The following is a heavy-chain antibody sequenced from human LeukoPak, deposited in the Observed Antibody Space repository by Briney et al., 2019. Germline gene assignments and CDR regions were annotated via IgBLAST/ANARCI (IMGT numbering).Heavy chain of an antibody. Sequence: GGSLRLSCAASGFTFSSYAMSWVRQAPGKGLEWVSAISGSGGSTYYADSVKGRFTISRDNSKNTLYLQMNSLRAEDTAVYYCAKDYVAGYSSGWPLDYWGQGTLVTVSS. D-gene: IGHD6-19*01. V-gene: IGHV3-23*01. CDR2: ISGSGGST. CDR3: AKDYVAGYSSGWPLDY. J-gene: IGHJ4*02. CDR1: GFTFSSYA.